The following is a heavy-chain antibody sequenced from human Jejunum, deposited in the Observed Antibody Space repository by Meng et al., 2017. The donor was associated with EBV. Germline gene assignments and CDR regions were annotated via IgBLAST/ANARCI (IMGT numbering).Heavy chain of an antibody. Sequence: EVAVVGVVDGLVTPGGSLSLSSAAFGCSFSSYWLHRVRQAPGKGLVWVSRINSDRSSISYADSVKDRFTITRDNANNTLYLQMNSLSAEDTAVYYCARTRYSRTGLDYWGQGTLVTVSS. CDR1: GCSFSSYW. J-gene: IGHJ4*02. V-gene: IGHV3-74*01. D-gene: IGHD6-13*01. CDR2: INSDRSSI. CDR3: ARTRYSRTGLDY.